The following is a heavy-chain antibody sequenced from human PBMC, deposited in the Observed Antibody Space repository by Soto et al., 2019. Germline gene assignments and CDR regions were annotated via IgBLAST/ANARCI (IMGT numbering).Heavy chain of an antibody. D-gene: IGHD3-10*01. J-gene: IGHJ4*02. CDR2: INAGNGNT. CDR1: GYTFTSYA. V-gene: IGHV1-3*01. Sequence: QVQLVQSGAEVKKPGASVKVSCKASGYTFTSYAMHWVRQAPGQRLEWMGWINAGNGNTKYSQKFQGRVTITRDTSASRAYMELGSLRSEDTAVYYCARSRGYYGSGSYFWFDYWGQGTLVTVSS. CDR3: ARSRGYYGSGSYFWFDY.